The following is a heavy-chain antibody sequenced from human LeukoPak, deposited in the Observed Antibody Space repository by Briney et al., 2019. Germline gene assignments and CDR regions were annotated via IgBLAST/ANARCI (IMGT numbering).Heavy chain of an antibody. V-gene: IGHV4-34*01. J-gene: IGHJ5*02. CDR2: IHHSGTT. D-gene: IGHD5-18*01. CDR3: ARHARSYGSLPNWFDP. CDR1: GGSFSGYY. Sequence: SETLSLTCAVYGGSFSGYYWSWVRQPPGKGLECIGDIHHSGTTNYNPSLKSRVTISVDKSKNQFSLKLSSVTAADTAVYYCARHARSYGSLPNWFDPWGQGTLVTVSS.